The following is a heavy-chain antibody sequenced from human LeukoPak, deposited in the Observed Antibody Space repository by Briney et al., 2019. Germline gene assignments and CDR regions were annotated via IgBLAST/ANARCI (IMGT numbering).Heavy chain of an antibody. D-gene: IGHD6-19*01. J-gene: IGHJ5*02. CDR2: IYHNGDT. V-gene: IGHV4-59*01. CDR3: AGYQWPNWFDP. CDR1: GGSISSYY. Sequence: KASETLSLTCTVSGGSISSYYWSWIRQPPGKGLQWIGYIYHNGDTNYDPSLKSRVTISLDTSKNQFSLKLSSVSAADTAVYYCAGYQWPNWFDPWGQGTLVTVSS.